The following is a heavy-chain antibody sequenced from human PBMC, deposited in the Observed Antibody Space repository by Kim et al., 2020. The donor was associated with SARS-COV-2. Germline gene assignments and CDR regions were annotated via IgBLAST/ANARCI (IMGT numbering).Heavy chain of an antibody. J-gene: IGHJ3*02. CDR3: AKSGSSWYGDI. Sequence: GGSLRLSCAASGFTFSSYGMHWVRQAPGKGLEWVAVISYDGSNKYYADSVKGRFTISRDNSKNTLYLQMNSLRAEDTAVYYCAKSGSSWYGDIWGQGTMVTVSS. V-gene: IGHV3-30*18. CDR1: GFTFSSYG. CDR2: ISYDGSNK. D-gene: IGHD6-13*01.